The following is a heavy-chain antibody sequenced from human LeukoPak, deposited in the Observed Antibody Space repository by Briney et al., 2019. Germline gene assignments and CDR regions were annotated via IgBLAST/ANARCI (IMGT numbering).Heavy chain of an antibody. CDR1: GGSISSSSYY. Sequence: PSETLSLTCTVSGGSISSSSYYWGWIRQPPGKGLEWVGSIYYSGSTNYNPSLKSRVTISVDTSKNQFSLKLSSVTAADTAVYYCASLLPLYSGSYLDYWGQGTLVTVSS. V-gene: IGHV4-39*07. CDR3: ASLLPLYSGSYLDY. J-gene: IGHJ4*02. CDR2: IYYSGST. D-gene: IGHD1-26*01.